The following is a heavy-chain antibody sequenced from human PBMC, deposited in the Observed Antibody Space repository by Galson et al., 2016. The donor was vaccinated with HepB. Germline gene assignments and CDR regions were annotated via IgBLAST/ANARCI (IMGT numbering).Heavy chain of an antibody. Sequence: SWVRQAPWKGLEWVGEIHHNGNTNYNPALKSRVIISVDNSKNQFSLRLSSVTAADTAVYYCTRDIVLVPAAMMGEYYYYGLEVWGQGTTVTVSS. CDR2: IHHNGNT. J-gene: IGHJ6*02. V-gene: IGHV4/OR15-8*02. D-gene: IGHD2-2*01. CDR3: TRDIVLVPAAMMGEYYYYGLEV.